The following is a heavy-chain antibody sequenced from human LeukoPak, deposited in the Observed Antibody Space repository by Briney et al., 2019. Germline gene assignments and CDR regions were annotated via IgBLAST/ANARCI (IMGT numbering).Heavy chain of an antibody. J-gene: IGHJ5*02. D-gene: IGHD3-10*01. CDR2: TYYSGST. CDR3: ARHRLYGSGSYYTGSHWFDP. Sequence: SETLSLTCTVSGGSISSSSYYWGWIRQPPGKGLEWVGSTYYSGSTYYNPSLKSRVTISVDTSKNQFSLKLSSVTAADTAVYYCARHRLYGSGSYYTGSHWFDPWGQGTLVTVSS. CDR1: GGSISSSSYY. V-gene: IGHV4-39*01.